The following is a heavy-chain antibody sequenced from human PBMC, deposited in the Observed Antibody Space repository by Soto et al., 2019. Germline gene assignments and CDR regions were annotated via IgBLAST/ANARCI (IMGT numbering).Heavy chain of an antibody. J-gene: IGHJ6*02. CDR1: GFTFSSYG. V-gene: IGHV3-30*18. CDR2: ISYDGSNK. CDR3: AKAYSSSGYYYYYYYGMDV. Sequence: PGGSLRLSCAASGFTFSSYGMNWVRQAPGKGLEWVAVISYDGSNKYYADSVKGRFTISRDNSKSTLYLQMNSLRAEDTAVYYCAKAYSSSGYYYYYYYGMDVWGQGTTVTVSS. D-gene: IGHD3-22*01.